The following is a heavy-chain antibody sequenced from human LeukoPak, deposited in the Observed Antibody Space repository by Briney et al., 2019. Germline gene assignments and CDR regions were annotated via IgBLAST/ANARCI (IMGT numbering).Heavy chain of an antibody. CDR1: GYTFTSYD. CDR3: LIVGTLYYFDY. J-gene: IGHJ4*02. CDR2: MNPNSGNT. Sequence: GASVKVSCKASGYTFTSYDINWVRQATGQGLEWMGWMNPNSGNTGYAQKFQGRVTMTRNTSIRTAYMELSSLRSDDTAVYYCLIVGTLYYFDYWGQGTLVTVSS. D-gene: IGHD1-14*01. V-gene: IGHV1-8*01.